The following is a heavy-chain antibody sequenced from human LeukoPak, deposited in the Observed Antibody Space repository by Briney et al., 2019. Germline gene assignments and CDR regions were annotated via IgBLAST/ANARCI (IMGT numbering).Heavy chain of an antibody. CDR2: IYTSGST. V-gene: IGHV4-4*07. D-gene: IGHD6-19*01. Sequence: SETLSLTCTVSGGSISRYYWSWIRQPAGKGLEWIGRIYTSGSTNYNPSLKSRVTMSVDTSKNQFSLKLSSVTAADTAVYYCARGSLAVAQPFAFDIWGQGTMVTVSS. CDR3: ARGSLAVAQPFAFDI. J-gene: IGHJ3*02. CDR1: GGSISRYY.